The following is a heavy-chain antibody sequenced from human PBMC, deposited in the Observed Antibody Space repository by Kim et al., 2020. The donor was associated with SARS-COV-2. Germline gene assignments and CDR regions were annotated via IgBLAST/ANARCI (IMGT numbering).Heavy chain of an antibody. Sequence: GGSLRLSCAASGFTFSSCSMNWVRQAPGKGLEWVSSISSSSGYIYYADSVKGRFTISRDNAKNSLYLQMNSLRAEDTAVYYCARDSGSSVPYYYYYMDVWGKVTTVSVSS. J-gene: IGHJ6*03. D-gene: IGHD2-2*01. V-gene: IGHV3-21*01. CDR3: ARDSGSSVPYYYYYMDV. CDR1: GFTFSSCS. CDR2: ISSSSGYI.